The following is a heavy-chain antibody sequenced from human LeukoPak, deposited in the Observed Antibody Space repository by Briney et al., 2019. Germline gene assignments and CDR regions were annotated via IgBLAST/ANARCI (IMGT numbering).Heavy chain of an antibody. V-gene: IGHV3-23*01. CDR2: VSTGGAAT. J-gene: IGHJ4*02. D-gene: IGHD3-10*01. CDR3: AKKGYAGSGTYSYYFDY. CDR1: EFTFSTYS. Sequence: HPGGSLRLSCAASEFTFSTYSMNWLRLAPGNGLEWVSTVSTGGAATYYADSVKGRFTISRDNSENTLYLQMNSLRAEDTAVYYCAKKGYAGSGTYSYYFDYWGQGTLVTVSS.